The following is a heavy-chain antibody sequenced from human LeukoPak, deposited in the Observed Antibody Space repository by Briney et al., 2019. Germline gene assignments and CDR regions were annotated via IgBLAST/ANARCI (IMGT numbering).Heavy chain of an antibody. Sequence: TGGSLRLSCAASGFTFSSYAMSWVRQAPGKGLEWVSGISGSGGSTCYADSVKGRFTISRDNSKNTLYLQMNSLRAGDTAVYYCAKAMGATLFDYWGQGTLVTVSS. CDR3: AKAMGATLFDY. J-gene: IGHJ4*02. CDR1: GFTFSSYA. D-gene: IGHD1-26*01. CDR2: ISGSGGST. V-gene: IGHV3-23*01.